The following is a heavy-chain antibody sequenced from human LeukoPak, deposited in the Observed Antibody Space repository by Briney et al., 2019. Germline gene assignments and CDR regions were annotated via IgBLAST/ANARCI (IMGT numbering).Heavy chain of an antibody. CDR1: GYTFTGYY. CDR2: INPNSGGT. J-gene: IGHJ4*02. CDR3: ARDPQWLAVNFDY. V-gene: IGHV1-2*02. Sequence: ASVKVSCKASGYTFTGYYMHWVRQAPGQGLEWMGWINPNSGGTNYAQKFQGRVTMTRDTSISTAYMELSRLRSDDTAVYYCARDPQWLAVNFDYWGQGTLVTVSS. D-gene: IGHD6-19*01.